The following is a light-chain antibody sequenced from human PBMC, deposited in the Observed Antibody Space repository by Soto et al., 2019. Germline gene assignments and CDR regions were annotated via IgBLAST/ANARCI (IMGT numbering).Light chain of an antibody. J-gene: IGKJ5*01. Sequence: EIVMTHSPATLSVSPCERATLSFRASQSVANDLAWYQHKPGQAPRLLTHGASTRATGIPARFSGVGSGTEFTLTISSLQSEDFAVYYCQQYNKWPQTFGQGTRLEIK. CDR3: QQYNKWPQT. CDR1: QSVAND. CDR2: GAS. V-gene: IGKV3-15*01.